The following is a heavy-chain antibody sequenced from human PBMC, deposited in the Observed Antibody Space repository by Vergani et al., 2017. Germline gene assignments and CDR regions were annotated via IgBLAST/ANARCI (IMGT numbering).Heavy chain of an antibody. CDR3: ARDESNYYDCSGPDY. J-gene: IGHJ4*02. V-gene: IGHV3-33*01. D-gene: IGHD3-22*01. Sequence: VQLVESGGGVVQPGRSLRLSCAASGFTFSSYGMHWVRQAPGKGLEWVAVIWYDGSNKYYADSVKGRFTISRDNSKNTLYLQMNSLRAEDTAVYYCARDESNYYDCSGPDYWGQGTLVTVSS. CDR1: GFTFSSYG. CDR2: IWYDGSNK.